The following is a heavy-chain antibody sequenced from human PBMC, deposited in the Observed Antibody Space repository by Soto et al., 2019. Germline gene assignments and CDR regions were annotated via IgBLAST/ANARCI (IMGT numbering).Heavy chain of an antibody. Sequence: ASVKVSCKASGYTFTSYGISWVRQAPGQGLEWMGWISAYNGNTNYAQKLQGRVTMTTDTSTSTAYMELRSLRVEDTAVYYCVDGGAIRRPPLDPWGQGTLVTVSS. V-gene: IGHV1-18*04. J-gene: IGHJ5*02. CDR3: VDGGAIRRPPLDP. D-gene: IGHD6-6*01. CDR2: ISAYNGNT. CDR1: GYTFTSYG.